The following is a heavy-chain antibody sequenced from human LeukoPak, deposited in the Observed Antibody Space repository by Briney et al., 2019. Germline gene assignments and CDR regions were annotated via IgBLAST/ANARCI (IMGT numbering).Heavy chain of an antibody. CDR3: ARDGPELLGYYYYGMDV. J-gene: IGHJ6*02. Sequence: SETLSLTCTVSGDSISSGNYWGWIRQPPGKGLEWIGYIYYSGSTNYNPSLKSRVTISVDTSKNQFSLKLSSVTAADTAVYYCARDGPELLGYYYYGMDVWGQGTTVTVSS. CDR1: GDSISSGNY. V-gene: IGHV4-61*01. CDR2: IYYSGST. D-gene: IGHD1-26*01.